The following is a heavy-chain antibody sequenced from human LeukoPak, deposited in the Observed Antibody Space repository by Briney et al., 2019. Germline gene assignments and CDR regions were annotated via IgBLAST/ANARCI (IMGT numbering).Heavy chain of an antibody. CDR3: AGSPAVDTASDY. CDR1: RYSITSGDY. CDR2: SYASAST. J-gene: IGHJ4*02. Sequence: PSETLSLTCAVSRYSITSGDYWGWIRQPPRKVLEGIGHSYASASTNYTPSLKSRVTISVDTSKNKLSLKMSCVTAADTAVFYCAGSPAVDTASDYWGQGTLVTVSS. V-gene: IGHV4-38-2*01. D-gene: IGHD5-18*01.